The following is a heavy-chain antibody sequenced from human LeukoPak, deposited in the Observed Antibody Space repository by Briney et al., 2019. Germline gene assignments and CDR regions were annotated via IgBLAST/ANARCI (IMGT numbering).Heavy chain of an antibody. CDR1: GFTFDDYA. CDR2: ISWNSGSI. Sequence: PGGSLRLSCAASGFTFDDYAVHWVRQAPGKGLEWVSGISWNSGSIGYADSVKGRFTISRDNAKNSLYLQMNSLRAEDMALYYCAKDPGAVAGTRGYYFDYWGQGTLVTVSS. V-gene: IGHV3-9*03. CDR3: AKDPGAVAGTRGYYFDY. J-gene: IGHJ4*02. D-gene: IGHD6-19*01.